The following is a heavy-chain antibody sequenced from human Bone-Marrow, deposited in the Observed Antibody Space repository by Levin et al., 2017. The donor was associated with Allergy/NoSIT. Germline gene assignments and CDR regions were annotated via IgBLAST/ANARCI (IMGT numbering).Heavy chain of an antibody. D-gene: IGHD6-19*01. V-gene: IGHV4-59*01. J-gene: IGHJ5*02. CDR2: IYYSGST. Sequence: SETLSLTCTVSGGSISSYYWSWIRQPPGKGLEWIGYIYYSGSTNYNPSLKSRVTISVDTSKNQFSLKLSSVTAADTAVYYCARGYSSGWTLDPWGQGTLVTVSS. CDR1: GGSISSYY. CDR3: ARGYSSGWTLDP.